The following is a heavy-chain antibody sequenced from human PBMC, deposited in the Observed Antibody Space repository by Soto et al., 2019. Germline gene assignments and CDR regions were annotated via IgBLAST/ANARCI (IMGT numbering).Heavy chain of an antibody. J-gene: IGHJ4*02. V-gene: IGHV1-69*01. CDR2: IIPVSGAA. CDR3: ATALGCRSTSCTLDY. Sequence: QVQLVQSGAEVKKPGSSVKVSCKASGGTFGSYAFSWVRQAPGQGLEWMGGIIPVSGAAHYAQKFQGRVTITADESTSTAYRQLSNLSSKDTAVYYCATALGCRSTSCTLDYWGQGTRVIVSS. D-gene: IGHD2-2*01. CDR1: GGTFGSYA.